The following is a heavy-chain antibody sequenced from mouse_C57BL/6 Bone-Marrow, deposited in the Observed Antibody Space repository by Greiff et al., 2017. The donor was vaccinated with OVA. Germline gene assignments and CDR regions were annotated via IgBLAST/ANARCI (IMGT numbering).Heavy chain of an antibody. CDR2: ISDGGSYT. CDR1: GFTFSSYA. V-gene: IGHV5-4*01. Sequence: DVKLQESGGGLVKPGGSLKLSCAASGFTFSSYAMSWVRQTPEKRLEWVATISDGGSYTYYPDNVKGRFTISRDNAKNNLYLQMSHLKSEDTAMYYCARDRDRWLLYWYFDVWGTGTTVTVSS. J-gene: IGHJ1*03. D-gene: IGHD2-3*01. CDR3: ARDRDRWLLYWYFDV.